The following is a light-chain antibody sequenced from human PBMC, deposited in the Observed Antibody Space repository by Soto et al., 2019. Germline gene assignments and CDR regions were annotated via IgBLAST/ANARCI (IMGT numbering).Light chain of an antibody. J-gene: IGLJ3*02. Sequence: QPVLTQSPSASASLGASVKLTCTLSSGHSSYAIAWHQQKPEKGPRYLMNLNSDGSHSKGDGISDRFSGSSSGAERYLTISSLQSEDEADYYCQTWGTGIGVFGGGTQLTVL. CDR3: QTWGTGIGV. CDR2: LNSDGSH. CDR1: SGHSSYA. V-gene: IGLV4-69*02.